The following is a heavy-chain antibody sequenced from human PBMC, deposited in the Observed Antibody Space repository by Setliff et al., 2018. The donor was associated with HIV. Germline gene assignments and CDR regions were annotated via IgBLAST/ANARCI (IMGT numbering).Heavy chain of an antibody. CDR2: IYFSGST. D-gene: IGHD6-6*01. Sequence: SETLSLTCSVSDASISVGTYYWSWIRQPPGKGLEWIGYIYFSGSTNYNPSLKSRVTISVDTSKNQFSLKLSSVTAADTAVYYCARLGEYSSSTVPYFDYWGPGILVTVSS. CDR3: ARLGEYSSSTVPYFDY. J-gene: IGHJ4*02. V-gene: IGHV4-61*01. CDR1: DASISVGTYY.